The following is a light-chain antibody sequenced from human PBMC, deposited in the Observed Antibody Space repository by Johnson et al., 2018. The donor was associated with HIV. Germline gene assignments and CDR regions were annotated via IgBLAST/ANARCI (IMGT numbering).Light chain of an antibody. V-gene: IGLV1-51*01. CDR3: GPWDNSLNAV. CDR2: DNN. CDR1: SSNIGNNY. Sequence: QPVLTQPPSVSAAPGQKVTISCSGSSSNIGNNYVSWYQQVPGTAPKLLIYDNNKRPSGIPDRFSGSKSGTSATLGITGLQTGDEADYYCGPWDNSLNAVFGTGTDVTVL. J-gene: IGLJ1*01.